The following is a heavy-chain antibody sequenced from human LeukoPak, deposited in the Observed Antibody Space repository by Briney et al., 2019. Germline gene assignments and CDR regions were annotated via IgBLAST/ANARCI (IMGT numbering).Heavy chain of an antibody. Sequence: ASVKVSCKASGYTFTGYYIHWVRQAPGQGLEWMGLINPNSGGTNYQGRVTMTRDTSISTAYMELSSLRSDDTAVYYCARDWERAAAPWGQGTMVTVSS. CDR2: INPNSGGT. D-gene: IGHD6-13*01. CDR1: GYTFTGYY. J-gene: IGHJ3*01. V-gene: IGHV1-2*02. CDR3: ARDWERAAAP.